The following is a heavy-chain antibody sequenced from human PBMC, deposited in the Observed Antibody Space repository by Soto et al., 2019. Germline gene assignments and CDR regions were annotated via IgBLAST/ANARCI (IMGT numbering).Heavy chain of an antibody. Sequence: PVGSLRLSCAASRFTVSSNYMSWVRQAPGKGLEWVSVIYSGGSTYYADSVKGRFTISRDNSKNTLYLQMNSLRAEDTAVYYCARARGSGSYSYYFDYWGQGTLVTVSS. CDR3: ARARGSGSYSYYFDY. V-gene: IGHV3-53*01. J-gene: IGHJ4*02. CDR2: IYSGGST. D-gene: IGHD3-10*01. CDR1: RFTVSSNY.